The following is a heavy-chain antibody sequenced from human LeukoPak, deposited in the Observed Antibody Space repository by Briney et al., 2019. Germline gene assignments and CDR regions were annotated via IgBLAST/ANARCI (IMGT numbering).Heavy chain of an antibody. CDR2: IYYSGST. CDR3: ARRDSSSWYQEDWFDP. D-gene: IGHD6-13*01. V-gene: IGHV4-59*01. CDR1: GGSISSYY. J-gene: IGHJ5*02. Sequence: SETLSLTCGVSGGSISSYYWSWIRQPPGKGLEWIGYIYYSGSTNYNPSLKSRVTISVDTSKNQFSLKLSSVTAADTAVYYCARRDSSSWYQEDWFDPWGQGTLVTVSS.